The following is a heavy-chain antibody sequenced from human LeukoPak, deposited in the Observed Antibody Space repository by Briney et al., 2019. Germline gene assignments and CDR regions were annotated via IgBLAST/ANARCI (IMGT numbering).Heavy chain of an antibody. CDR1: GGSISSSSYY. V-gene: IGHV4-39*01. CDR3: AREGYCSSTSCGAYYYYYGMDV. D-gene: IGHD2-2*01. CDR2: IYYSGST. Sequence: SETLSLTCTVSGGSISSSSYYWGWIRQPPGKGLEWIGSIYYSGSTYYNPSLKSRVTISVNTSKNQFSLKLSSVTAADTAVYYCAREGYCSSTSCGAYYYYYGMDVWGQGTTVTVSS. J-gene: IGHJ6*02.